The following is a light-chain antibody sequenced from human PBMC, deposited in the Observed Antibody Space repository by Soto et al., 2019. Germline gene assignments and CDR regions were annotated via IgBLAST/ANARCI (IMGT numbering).Light chain of an antibody. CDR3: SSYTRSSTQV. CDR2: ELN. CDR1: SSDVGGYTY. Sequence: QSALTQPASVSGSPGQSITISCTGTSSDVGGYTYVSWYQQHPGKAPKLMIYELNNRPSGVSNRFSGSKSGNTASLTISGLQAEDEADYYCSSYTRSSTQVFGTGNKLTVL. V-gene: IGLV2-14*01. J-gene: IGLJ1*01.